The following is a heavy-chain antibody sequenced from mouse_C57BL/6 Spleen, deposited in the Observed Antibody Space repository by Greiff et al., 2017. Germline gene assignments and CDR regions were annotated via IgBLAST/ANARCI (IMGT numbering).Heavy chain of an antibody. J-gene: IGHJ3*01. V-gene: IGHV1-50*01. CDR2: IDPSDSYT. Sequence: QVQLQQPGAELVKPGASVKLSCKASGYTFTSYWMPGVKQRPGQGLEWIGEIDPSDSYTNYNQKFKGRATLTVDTSSSTAYMQLSSLTSEDSAVYYCANDGLFAYWGQGTLVTVSA. D-gene: IGHD2-3*01. CDR1: GYTFTSYW. CDR3: ANDGLFAY.